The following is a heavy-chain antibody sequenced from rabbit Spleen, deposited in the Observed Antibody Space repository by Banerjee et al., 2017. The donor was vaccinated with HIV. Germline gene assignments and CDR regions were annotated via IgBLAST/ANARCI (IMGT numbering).Heavy chain of an antibody. D-gene: IGHD7-1*01. CDR3: ARDTGTSFSSYGMDL. V-gene: IGHV1S40*01. Sequence: SLEESGGDLAKSGASLTLTCTATGVSFSISSYMCWVRQTPGKGLEWISCIAGSSSGFTYSATWATGRFTISKTSSTTVTLQMTSLTVADTATYFCARDTGTSFSSYGMDLWGQGTLVTVS. J-gene: IGHJ6*01. CDR2: IAGSSSGFT. CDR1: GVSFSISSY.